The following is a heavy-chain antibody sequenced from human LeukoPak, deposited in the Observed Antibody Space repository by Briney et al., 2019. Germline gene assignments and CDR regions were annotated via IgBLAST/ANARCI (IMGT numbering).Heavy chain of an antibody. Sequence: GGSLRLSCVASGFTFSSFWLSWVRQSPGKGLEWVANIKGDGREKYYMDSARGRFTISRDNDKNLAYLQMNSLRAEDTAVYYCARDGVGGYFDYWGQGSLVTVPS. J-gene: IGHJ4*02. CDR2: IKGDGREK. V-gene: IGHV3-7*01. CDR3: ARDGVGGYFDY. D-gene: IGHD1-26*01. CDR1: GFTFSSFW.